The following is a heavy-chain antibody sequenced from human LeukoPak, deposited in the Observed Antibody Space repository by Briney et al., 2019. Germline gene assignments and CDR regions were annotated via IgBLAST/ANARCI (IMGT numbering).Heavy chain of an antibody. CDR1: GYTFTSSG. CDR2: ISAYNGNT. J-gene: IGHJ4*02. Sequence: ASVKVSCKASGYTFTSSGISWVRQAPGQGLEWMGWISAYNGNTNYAQKLQGRVTMTTDTSTSTAYMELRSLRSDDTAVYYCARDRSALSSSSFDYWGQGTLVTVSS. V-gene: IGHV1-18*01. D-gene: IGHD6-13*01. CDR3: ARDRSALSSSSFDY.